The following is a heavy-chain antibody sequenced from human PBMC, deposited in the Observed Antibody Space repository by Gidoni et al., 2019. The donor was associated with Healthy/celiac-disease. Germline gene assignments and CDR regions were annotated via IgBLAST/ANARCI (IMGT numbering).Heavy chain of an antibody. J-gene: IGHJ6*02. Sequence: EVQLVESGGGLVQPGRSLRLSCTASGFTFGDYAMSWFRQAPGKGLEWVGFIRSKAYGGTTEYAASVKGRFTISRDDSKSIAYLQMNSLKTEDTAVYYCTRCITGTTYYYYYGMDVWGQGTTVTVSS. CDR1: GFTFGDYA. CDR3: TRCITGTTYYYYYGMDV. CDR2: IRSKAYGGTT. D-gene: IGHD1-7*01. V-gene: IGHV3-49*03.